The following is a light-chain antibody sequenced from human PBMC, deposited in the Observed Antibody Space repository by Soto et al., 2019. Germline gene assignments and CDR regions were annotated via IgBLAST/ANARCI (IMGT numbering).Light chain of an antibody. V-gene: IGKV1-6*01. CDR2: ATS. Sequence: AIQMTQSPSSLSASVGDRVTITCRASQDIRHDLGWYLQKPGKAPKLLIYATSNLHSGVPSRFSGSGSGTEFTLTINSLQPEDFATYFCLQDYNYPLTFGGGTKVEIK. CDR1: QDIRHD. J-gene: IGKJ4*01. CDR3: LQDYNYPLT.